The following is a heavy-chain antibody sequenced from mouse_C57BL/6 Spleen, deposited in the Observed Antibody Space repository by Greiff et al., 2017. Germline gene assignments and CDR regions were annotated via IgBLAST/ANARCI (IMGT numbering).Heavy chain of an antibody. CDR3: ARSSGTAAWFAY. CDR1: GFTFSDYG. V-gene: IGHV5-17*01. J-gene: IGHJ3*01. CDR2: ISSGSSTI. D-gene: IGHD4-1*01. Sequence: EVQLVESGGGLVKPGASLTLSCAASGFTFSDYGMHWVRQAPEKGLEWVAYISSGSSTIYYADTVKGRFTISRDNAKNTLFLQMTRLRSEDTAVYYCARSSGTAAWFAYWGQGTLVTVSA.